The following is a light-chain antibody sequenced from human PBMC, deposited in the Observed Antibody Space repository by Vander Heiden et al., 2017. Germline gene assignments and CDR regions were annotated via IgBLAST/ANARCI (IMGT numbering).Light chain of an antibody. Sequence: QSVLTQPPPVSAAPGQKVTISCSGGSANIGYNSVSWYQQLPGTAPKFLIYDNNKRPSGIPDRFSGSKSGTSATLDITGLQTGDEAGYYCGAWDSSLSVVLFGGGTKLTVL. CDR2: DNN. V-gene: IGLV1-51*01. J-gene: IGLJ3*02. CDR3: GAWDSSLSVVL. CDR1: SANIGYNS.